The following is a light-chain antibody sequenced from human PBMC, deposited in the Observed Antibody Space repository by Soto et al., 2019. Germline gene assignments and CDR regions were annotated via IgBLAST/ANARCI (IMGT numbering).Light chain of an antibody. CDR2: RAS. CDR3: QQYQSYSS. Sequence: PSTLSASVGDRVTITCRASQNINTWVAWYQQKPGKAPNLLIYRASSLESGVPSRFSGSGSGTEFTLTISSLQPDDFATYYCQQYQSYSSFAGGTKVDIK. V-gene: IGKV1-5*01. CDR1: QNINTW. J-gene: IGKJ4*01.